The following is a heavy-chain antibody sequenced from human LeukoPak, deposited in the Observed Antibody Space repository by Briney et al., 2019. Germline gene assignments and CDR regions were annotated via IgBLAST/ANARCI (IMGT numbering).Heavy chain of an antibody. CDR3: ARVEYDILTGVFDY. J-gene: IGHJ4*02. V-gene: IGHV1-2*02. CDR2: INPNSGGT. CDR1: GYTFTVYY. Sequence: ASVKLSCKASGYTFTVYYMHWVRQAPGQGLEWMGWINPNSGGTNYAQKFQGRVTMTRDTSISTAYMELSRLRSDDTAVYYCARVEYDILTGVFDYWGQGTLVTVSS. D-gene: IGHD3-9*01.